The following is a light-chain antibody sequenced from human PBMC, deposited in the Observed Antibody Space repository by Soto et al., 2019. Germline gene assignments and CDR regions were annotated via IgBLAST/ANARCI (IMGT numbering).Light chain of an antibody. J-gene: IGLJ1*01. CDR1: SSDVGGYRY. Sequence: QSALTQPAFVSGSPGQSITISCTGTSSDVGGYRYVSWYQHPPGKAPKLMISEVSNRPSGVSNRFSGSKSGNTASLTISGLQAEDEAEYYCSSYTSTSTRVFGTGTKVTGL. V-gene: IGLV2-14*01. CDR2: EVS. CDR3: SSYTSTSTRV.